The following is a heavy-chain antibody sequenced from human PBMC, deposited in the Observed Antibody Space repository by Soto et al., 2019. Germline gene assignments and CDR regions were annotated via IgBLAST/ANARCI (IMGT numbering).Heavy chain of an antibody. CDR1: GFSLSNARMG. CDR3: ARTRRITIFGVAPRPYFDY. V-gene: IGHV2-26*01. J-gene: IGHJ4*02. Sequence: GSGPTLVNPTETLTLTCTVSGFSLSNARMGVSWIRQPPGKALEWLAHIFSNDEKSYSTPLKSRLTISKDTSKSQVVLTMTNMDPVDTATYYCARTRRITIFGVAPRPYFDYWGQGTLVTVSS. CDR2: IFSNDEK. D-gene: IGHD3-3*01.